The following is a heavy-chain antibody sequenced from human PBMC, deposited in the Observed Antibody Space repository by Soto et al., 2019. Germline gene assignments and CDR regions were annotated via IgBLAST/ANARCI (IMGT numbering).Heavy chain of an antibody. V-gene: IGHV3-30-3*01. CDR2: ISYDGSNE. Sequence: PGGSLRLSCAASEFTFRSYAMHWVRQAAGKGLEWVAVISYDGSNEYYADSVKGRFTIFRDNSKNTLYLQMNSLRPEDTAVYYCAKDTFYHDSSGYYVFDYWGQGTLVTVSS. J-gene: IGHJ4*02. CDR1: EFTFRSYA. CDR3: AKDTFYHDSSGYYVFDY. D-gene: IGHD3-22*01.